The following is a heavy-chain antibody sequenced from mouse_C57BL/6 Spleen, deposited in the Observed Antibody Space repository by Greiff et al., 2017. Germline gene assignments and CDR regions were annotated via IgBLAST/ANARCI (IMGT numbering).Heavy chain of an antibody. J-gene: IGHJ4*01. CDR3: ARSGDPVFDYAMDY. Sequence: EVQGVESGGGLVKPGGSLKLSCAASGFTFSDYGMHWVRQAPEKGLEWVAYISSGSSTIYYADTVKGRFTISRDNAKNTLFLQMTSLRSEDTAMYYCARSGDPVFDYAMDYWGQGTSVTVSS. CDR2: ISSGSSTI. D-gene: IGHD3-1*01. CDR1: GFTFSDYG. V-gene: IGHV5-17*01.